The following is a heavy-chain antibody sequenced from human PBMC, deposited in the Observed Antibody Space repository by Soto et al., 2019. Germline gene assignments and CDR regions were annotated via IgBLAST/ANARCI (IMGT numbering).Heavy chain of an antibody. CDR3: AKDSGYSSGLGASDY. J-gene: IGHJ4*02. D-gene: IGHD6-19*01. V-gene: IGHV3-9*01. CDR2: ISWNSGSI. Sequence: GGSLRLSCAASGFTFDDYAMHWVRQAPGKGLEWVSGISWNSGSIGYADSVKGRFTISRDNAKNSLYLQMNSLRAEDTALYYCAKDSGYSSGLGASDYWGQGTLVTVSS. CDR1: GFTFDDYA.